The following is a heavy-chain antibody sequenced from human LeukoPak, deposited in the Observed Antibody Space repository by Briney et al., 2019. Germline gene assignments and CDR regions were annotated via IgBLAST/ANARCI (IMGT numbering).Heavy chain of an antibody. CDR3: AKEGDEFRGYLDV. V-gene: IGHV3-33*06. J-gene: IGHJ6*03. D-gene: IGHD1-26*01. Sequence: GTSLRLSCAASGFTFSRLGMQWVRQAPGKGLEWVAVIHNGGTQGQYGSSVKGRFTISKDNSQSTLYLQMNNLRNDDTAVYYCAKEGDEFRGYLDVWGKGTTVTVSS. CDR2: IHNGGTQG. CDR1: GFTFSRLG.